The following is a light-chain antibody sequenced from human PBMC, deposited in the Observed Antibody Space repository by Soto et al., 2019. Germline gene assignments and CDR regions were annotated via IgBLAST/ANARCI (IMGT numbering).Light chain of an antibody. CDR1: SSDVGGYNY. CDR2: EVS. V-gene: IGLV2-8*01. CDR3: SSYAGSNNLV. J-gene: IGLJ2*01. Sequence: QSALTQPPSASGSPGQSVTISCTGTSSDVGGYNYVSWYQQHPGKAPKLMIYEVSKRPSGVPDRFSGSKSGNKASLTVSGLQAEYEADYYCSSYAGSNNLVFGGGTKVTVL.